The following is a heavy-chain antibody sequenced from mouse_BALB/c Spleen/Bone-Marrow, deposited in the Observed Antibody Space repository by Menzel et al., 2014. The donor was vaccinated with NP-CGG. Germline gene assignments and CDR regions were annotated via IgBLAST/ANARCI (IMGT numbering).Heavy chain of an antibody. CDR3: ARREDYDLDY. Sequence: VQLQQSGAELVWPGTSVKVSCKASGYAFTNYLIEWVKQRPGQGLEWIGVINPGSGGTNYNEKFKGKATLTADKSSSTAYMQLSSLTSDDSAVYFCARREDYDLDYWGQGTTLTVSS. D-gene: IGHD2-4*01. CDR2: INPGSGGT. V-gene: IGHV1-54*01. CDR1: GYAFTNYL. J-gene: IGHJ2*01.